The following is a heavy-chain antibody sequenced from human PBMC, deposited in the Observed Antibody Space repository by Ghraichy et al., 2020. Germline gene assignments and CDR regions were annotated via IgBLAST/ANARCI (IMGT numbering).Heavy chain of an antibody. J-gene: IGHJ4*02. CDR1: GFTFSSYS. V-gene: IGHV3-21*01. Sequence: LSLTCAASGFTFSSYSMNWVRQAPGKGLEWVSSISSSSSYIYYADSVKGRFTISRDNAKNSLYLQMNSLRAEDTAVYYCARVEMATIRSVDYWGQGTLVTVSS. D-gene: IGHD5-24*01. CDR3: ARVEMATIRSVDY. CDR2: ISSSSSYI.